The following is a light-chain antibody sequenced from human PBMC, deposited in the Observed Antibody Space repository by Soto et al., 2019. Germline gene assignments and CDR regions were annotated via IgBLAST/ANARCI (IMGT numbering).Light chain of an antibody. CDR1: QSVSSSY. V-gene: IGKV3-20*01. CDR2: GAS. Sequence: EIVMAQSPGTLSLSPGERATLSCRASQSVSSSYLAWYQQQPGQAPRLLIYGASSRATGIPDRFSGSGSGTDFTLTISCLQSEDFATYYCQQYYSYPRTFGQGTKVDIK. CDR3: QQYYSYPRT. J-gene: IGKJ1*01.